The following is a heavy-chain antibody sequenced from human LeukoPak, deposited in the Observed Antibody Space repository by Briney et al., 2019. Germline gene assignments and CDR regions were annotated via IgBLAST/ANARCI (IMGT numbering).Heavy chain of an antibody. CDR3: ARDPPGVRYGRPIFDF. CDR2: INPNSGGM. J-gene: IGHJ4*02. V-gene: IGHV1-2*02. Sequence: ASVKVSCKASGYTFTDYYMHWVRQAPGQGLEWMGWINPNSGGMNYAQKFQGRVTMTRDKSISTAYMELYSLRSDDTAVYYCARDPPGVRYGRPIFDFWGQGTLVTVSS. D-gene: IGHD2-8*01. CDR1: GYTFTDYY.